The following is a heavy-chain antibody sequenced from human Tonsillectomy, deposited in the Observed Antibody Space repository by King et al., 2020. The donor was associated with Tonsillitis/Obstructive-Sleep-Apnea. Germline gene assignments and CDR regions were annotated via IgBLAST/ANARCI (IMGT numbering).Heavy chain of an antibody. CDR3: AREDFGYYYYMDV. CDR2: INSDGSST. V-gene: IGHV3-74*01. D-gene: IGHD3-3*01. Sequence: VQLVESGGGLVQPGGSLRLSCAASGFTFSSYWIHWVRQAPGKGLVWVSRINSDGSSTSYADSVKGRFTISRDNAKNTLYLQMNSLRAEDTAVYYCAREDFGYYYYMDVWGKGTTVTVSS. J-gene: IGHJ6*03. CDR1: GFTFSSYW.